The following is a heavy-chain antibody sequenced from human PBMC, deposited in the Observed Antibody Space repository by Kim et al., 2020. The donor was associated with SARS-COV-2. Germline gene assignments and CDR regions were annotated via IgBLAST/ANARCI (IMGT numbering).Heavy chain of an antibody. CDR3: ARVPWSGYYWFDP. V-gene: IGHV4-59*01. D-gene: IGHD3-3*01. Sequence: SETLSLTCTVSGGSISNYYWSWIRQPPGKGLEWIGYIYYSGSTNYNPSLKSRVTISVDTSKNQFSLKLSSVTAADTAVYYCARVPWSGYYWFDPWGQGTLVTVSS. CDR2: IYYSGST. CDR1: GGSISNYY. J-gene: IGHJ5*02.